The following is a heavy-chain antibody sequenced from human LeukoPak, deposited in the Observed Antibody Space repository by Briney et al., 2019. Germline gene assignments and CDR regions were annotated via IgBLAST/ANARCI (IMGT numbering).Heavy chain of an antibody. J-gene: IGHJ4*02. CDR2: IDTSGNT. CDR3: ARENGGGYLFDY. Sequence: SETLSLTCTISGGSISSGSYHWSWIRQPAGKELQWIGRIDTSGNTDYNPSLKSRVTTSADTSKKQFSLNLSSVTAADTAVYYCARENGGGYLFDYWGQGTLVTVSS. CDR1: GGSISSGSYH. D-gene: IGHD2-15*01. V-gene: IGHV4-61*02.